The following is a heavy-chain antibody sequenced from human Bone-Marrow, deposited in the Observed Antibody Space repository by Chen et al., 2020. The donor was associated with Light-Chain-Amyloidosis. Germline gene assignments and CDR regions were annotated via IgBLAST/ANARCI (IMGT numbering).Heavy chain of an antibody. Sequence: QVQLVESGGGVVQPGRSLRLSCAVSGFIFKDYGMHWVRQAPGKGLEWVAVIWCDGSNKYYADPVKGRFTISRDNSKNTLDLEMNSLRAEDTAVYFCVRDRTGGLDAFDYWGQGTLVTVSS. CDR3: VRDRTGGLDAFDY. J-gene: IGHJ4*02. V-gene: IGHV3-33*01. D-gene: IGHD7-27*01. CDR2: IWCDGSNK. CDR1: GFIFKDYG.